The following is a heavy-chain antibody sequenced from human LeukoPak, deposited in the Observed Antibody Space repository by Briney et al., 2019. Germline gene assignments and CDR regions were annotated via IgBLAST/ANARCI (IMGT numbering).Heavy chain of an antibody. D-gene: IGHD3-22*01. CDR1: GGTFSSYA. CDR3: TAGDSSSLLGAY. CDR2: IIPIFGTA. Sequence: ASVKVSCKASGGTFSSYAISWVRQAPGQGLEWMGGIIPIFGTANYAQKFQGRVTITTDESTSTAYMELSSLRSEDTAVYYCTAGDSSSLLGAYWGQGTLVTVSS. V-gene: IGHV1-69*05. J-gene: IGHJ4*02.